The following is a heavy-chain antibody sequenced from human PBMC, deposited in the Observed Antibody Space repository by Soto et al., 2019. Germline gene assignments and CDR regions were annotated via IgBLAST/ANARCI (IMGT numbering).Heavy chain of an antibody. CDR2: ISYDGSNK. CDR3: ARDRAYARDGSGSYIGY. V-gene: IGHV3-30*03. Sequence: GGSQIRDCAASGFTFRTYGMNGVRHAPGKGLAWVAVISYDGSNKYYADSVKGRFTISRDNSKNTLYLQMNSLRAEDTAVYYCARDRAYARDGSGSYIGYWGQGTLVTVSS. CDR1: GFTFRTYG. D-gene: IGHD3-10*01. J-gene: IGHJ4*02.